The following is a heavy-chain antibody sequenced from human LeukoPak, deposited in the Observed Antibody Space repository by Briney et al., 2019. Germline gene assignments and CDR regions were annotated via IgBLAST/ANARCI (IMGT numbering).Heavy chain of an antibody. V-gene: IGHV3-48*03. CDR3: ARGPERTGVGTRYYYDMDV. D-gene: IGHD2-8*01. CDR2: ISGSGGTI. J-gene: IGHJ6*02. Sequence: AGGSLRLSCAASGFTFSRYEMNWVRQAPGKGLEWVSYISGSGGTIYYADSVKGRFTISRDNSKNTLYLQMNSLRAEDTAVYYCARGPERTGVGTRYYYDMDVWGQGTTVTVSS. CDR1: GFTFSRYE.